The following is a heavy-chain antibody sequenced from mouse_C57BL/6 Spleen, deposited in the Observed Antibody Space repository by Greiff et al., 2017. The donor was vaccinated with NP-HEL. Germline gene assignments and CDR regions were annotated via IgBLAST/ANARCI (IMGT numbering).Heavy chain of an antibody. CDR1: GYTFTSYW. J-gene: IGHJ2*01. D-gene: IGHD1-1*01. CDR3: ASIYYYGSSGYCDY. CDR2: IDPSDSYT. V-gene: IGHV1-69*01. Sequence: QVQLQQPGAELVMPGASVKLSCKASGYTFTSYWMHWVKQRPGQGLEWIGEIDPSDSYTNYNQKFKGKSTLTVDKSSSTAYMQLSSLTSEDSAVYYCASIYYYGSSGYCDYWGQGTTLTVSS.